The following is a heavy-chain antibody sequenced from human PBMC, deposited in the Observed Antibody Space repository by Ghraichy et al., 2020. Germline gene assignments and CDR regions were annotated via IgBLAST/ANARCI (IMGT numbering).Heavy chain of an antibody. V-gene: IGHV3-7*01. Sequence: GGSLRLSCAASGFTLSSYWQTWVRQAPGKGLEWVAKINQDGSEIYYADSVRGRFTISRDNTKNSLYLQMNSLRADDTAVFYCARGTVVAPGLDYWGQGTLVTVSS. CDR1: GFTLSSYW. CDR2: INQDGSEI. CDR3: ARGTVVAPGLDY. J-gene: IGHJ4*02. D-gene: IGHD2-2*01.